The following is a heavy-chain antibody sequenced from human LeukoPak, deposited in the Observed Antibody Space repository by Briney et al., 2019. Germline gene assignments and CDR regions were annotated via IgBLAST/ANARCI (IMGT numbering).Heavy chain of an antibody. Sequence: GGSLRLSCAASGFTFNSYGMHWVRQAPGKGLEWVAFIRYDGSNKYYADSVKGRFTISRDNSKNTLYLQMNSLRAEDTAVYYCASPYYDFWSGYYPLSYWGQGTLVTVSS. CDR2: IRYDGSNK. J-gene: IGHJ4*02. CDR3: ASPYYDFWSGYYPLSY. D-gene: IGHD3-3*01. CDR1: GFTFNSYG. V-gene: IGHV3-30*02.